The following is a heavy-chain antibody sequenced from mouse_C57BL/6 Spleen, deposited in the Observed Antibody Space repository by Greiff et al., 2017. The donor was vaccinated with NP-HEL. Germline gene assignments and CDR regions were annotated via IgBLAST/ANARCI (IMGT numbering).Heavy chain of an antibody. CDR2: IDPSDSET. J-gene: IGHJ4*01. Sequence: QVQLQQPGAELVRPGSSVKLSCKASGYTFTSYWMHWVKQRPIQGLEWIGNIDPSDSETHYNQKFKDKATLTVDKSSSTAYMQLSSLTSEDSAVYYCARVTTVVATGAMDYWGQGTSVTVSS. V-gene: IGHV1-52*01. D-gene: IGHD1-1*01. CDR3: ARVTTVVATGAMDY. CDR1: GYTFTSYW.